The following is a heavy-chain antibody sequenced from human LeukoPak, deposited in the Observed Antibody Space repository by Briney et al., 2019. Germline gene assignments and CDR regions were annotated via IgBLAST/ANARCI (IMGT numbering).Heavy chain of an antibody. CDR2: IYHSGTT. CDR1: GGSISGSNYY. D-gene: IGHD4-17*01. V-gene: IGHV4-39*01. J-gene: IGHJ6*03. Sequence: PSETLSLTCTVSGGSISGSNYYWAWIRQPPGKGLEWIGNIYHSGTTDYNPSLKSRVTISVDTSKNQFSLKLSSVTAADTAVYYCARTVTNYYYYFYMDVWGKGTTVTISS. CDR3: ARTVTNYYYYFYMDV.